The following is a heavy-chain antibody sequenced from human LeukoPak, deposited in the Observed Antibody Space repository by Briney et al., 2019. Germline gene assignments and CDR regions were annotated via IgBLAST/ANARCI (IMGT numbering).Heavy chain of an antibody. Sequence: SETLSLTCTVSGGSISSYYWSWIRQPPGKGLEWIGYTYYSGSTNYNPSLKSRVTISVDTSKNQFSLKLSSVTAADTAVYYCARGFTIFGVVIDDAFDIWGQGTMVTVSS. CDR1: GGSISSYY. CDR2: TYYSGST. D-gene: IGHD3-3*01. CDR3: ARGFTIFGVVIDDAFDI. J-gene: IGHJ3*02. V-gene: IGHV4-59*01.